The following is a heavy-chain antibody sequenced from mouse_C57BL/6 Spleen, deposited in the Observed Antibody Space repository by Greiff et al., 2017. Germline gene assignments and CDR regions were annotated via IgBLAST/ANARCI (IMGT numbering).Heavy chain of an antibody. CDR1: GFNIKDDY. J-gene: IGHJ2*01. V-gene: IGHV14-4*01. Sequence: VQLQQSGAELVRPGASVKLSCTASGFNIKDDYMHWVKQRPEQGLEWIGWFGPENGDTEYASKVQGKATITADTSSNTAYLQLSSLTSEDTAVYYCTTGDGSSYAYYFDYWGQGTTLTVSS. CDR3: TTGDGSSYAYYFDY. CDR2: FGPENGDT. D-gene: IGHD1-1*01.